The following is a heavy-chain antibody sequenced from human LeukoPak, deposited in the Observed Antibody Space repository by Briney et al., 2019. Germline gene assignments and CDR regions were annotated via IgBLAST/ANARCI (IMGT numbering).Heavy chain of an antibody. CDR1: GASIRSSNW. J-gene: IGHJ4*02. CDR3: ATETYYDSSGPHFDY. D-gene: IGHD3-22*01. CDR2: IYHAGNT. Sequence: SESLSLTCAVSGASIRSSNWWCWVRQPPGKGLEWIGEIYHAGNTNYNPSLKSRVTISVDKSKNQFSLKLSSVTAADTAVYYCATETYYDSSGPHFDYWGQGTLVTVSS. V-gene: IGHV4-4*02.